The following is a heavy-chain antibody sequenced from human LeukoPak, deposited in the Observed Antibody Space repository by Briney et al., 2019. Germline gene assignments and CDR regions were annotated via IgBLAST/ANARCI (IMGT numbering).Heavy chain of an antibody. D-gene: IGHD4-17*01. CDR1: GGSISSGSYY. CDR2: IYTSGST. J-gene: IGHJ4*02. CDR3: ARDRSTTVTTGAFDY. Sequence: SQTLSLTCTVSGGSISSGSYYWSWIRQPPGKGLEWIGRIYTSGSTNYNPSLKSRVTISVDTSTNQFSLKLSSVTAADTAVYYCARDRSTTVTTGAFDYWGQGALVTVSS. V-gene: IGHV4-61*02.